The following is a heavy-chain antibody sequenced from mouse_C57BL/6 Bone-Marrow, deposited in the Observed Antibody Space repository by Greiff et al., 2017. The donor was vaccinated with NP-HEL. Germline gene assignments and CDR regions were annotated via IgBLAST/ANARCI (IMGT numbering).Heavy chain of an antibody. D-gene: IGHD2-1*01. J-gene: IGHJ4*01. CDR3: ARLYSRAMDY. CDR2: IRNKANGYTT. CDR1: GFTFTDYY. Sequence: EVQRVESGGGLVQPGGSLSLSCAASGFTFTDYYMSWVRQPPGKALEWLGFIRNKANGYTTEYSASVKGRFTISRDNSQSILYLQMNALRAEDSATYYCARLYSRAMDYWGQGTSVTVSS. V-gene: IGHV7-3*01.